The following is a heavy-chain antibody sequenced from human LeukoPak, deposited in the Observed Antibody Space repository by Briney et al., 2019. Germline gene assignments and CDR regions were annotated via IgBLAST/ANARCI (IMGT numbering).Heavy chain of an antibody. CDR1: GGSISSGGYY. Sequence: PSETLSLTCTVSGGSISSGGYYWRWIRQHPGKGLEWIGYIYYSGSTYYNPSLKSRVTISVDTSKNQFSLKLSSVTAADTAVYYCARGGSGSLFDYWGQGTLVTVSS. D-gene: IGHD3-10*01. CDR3: ARGGSGSLFDY. V-gene: IGHV4-31*03. J-gene: IGHJ4*02. CDR2: IYYSGST.